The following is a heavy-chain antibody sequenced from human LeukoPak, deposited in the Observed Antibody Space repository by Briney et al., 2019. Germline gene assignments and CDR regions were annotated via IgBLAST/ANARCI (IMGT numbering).Heavy chain of an antibody. CDR2: SYWNNDK. V-gene: IGHV2-5*01. Sequence: SGPTLVKPTQTLTLTCTFSGFSLTTTGVGVAWIRQPPGKALEWLAVSYWNNDKSYSPSLKSRLTITKDTSKNQVVLKMTNMEPVDTATYYCAHKGRGSGSYNMWGQGTLVTVSS. CDR3: AHKGRGSGSYNM. CDR1: GFSLTTTGVG. D-gene: IGHD3-10*01. J-gene: IGHJ4*02.